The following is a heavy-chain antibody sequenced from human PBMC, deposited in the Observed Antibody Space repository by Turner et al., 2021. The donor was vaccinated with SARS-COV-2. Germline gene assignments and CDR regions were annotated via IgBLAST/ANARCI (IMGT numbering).Heavy chain of an antibody. Sequence: QAQLVESGGGVVQAGRSLRLSCAASGFTFSTYHLHWVRQAPGRGLEWVALISYDGNYKDDADSVKGRFTISRDNSKSTLYLQMNGLRAEDAAVYYCARSLRARVDFDYWGQGTLVTVSS. CDR3: ARSLRARVDFDY. J-gene: IGHJ4*02. CDR2: ISYDGNYK. V-gene: IGHV3-30*04. D-gene: IGHD5-18*01. CDR1: GFTFSTYH.